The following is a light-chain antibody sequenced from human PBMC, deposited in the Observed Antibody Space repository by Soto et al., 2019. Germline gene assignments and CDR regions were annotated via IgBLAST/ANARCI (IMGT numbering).Light chain of an antibody. CDR2: DAS. CDR3: HQYGSSPWT. J-gene: IGKJ1*01. Sequence: EIMLTQSPGTLSLSPGERATLSCRASQSVYSSYLAWYQQRPGQAPRLLFYDASIRATGIQDRFSGSGSGTDFSLTISRLEPEDFAVYYCHQYGSSPWTFGQGTKVEIK. CDR1: QSVYSSY. V-gene: IGKV3-20*01.